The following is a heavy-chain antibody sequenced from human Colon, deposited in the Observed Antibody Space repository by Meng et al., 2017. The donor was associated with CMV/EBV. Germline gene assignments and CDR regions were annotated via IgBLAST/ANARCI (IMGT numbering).Heavy chain of an antibody. CDR2: ISTYNGDT. D-gene: IGHD3-22*01. Sequence: LTTYGVAWLRQAPGQGHEWLGWISTYNGDTNYAQNFKGRITVTTDTSTTTAYMELRSLRSDDTAVYYCARTQSGTYHYDSSGSGWFDPWGQGTLVTVSS. CDR1: LTTYG. V-gene: IGHV1-18*01. CDR3: ARTQSGTYHYDSSGSGWFDP. J-gene: IGHJ5*02.